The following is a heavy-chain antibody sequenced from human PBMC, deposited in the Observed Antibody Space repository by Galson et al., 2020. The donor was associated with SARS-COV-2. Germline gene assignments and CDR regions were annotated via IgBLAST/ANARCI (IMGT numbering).Heavy chain of an antibody. D-gene: IGHD6-19*01. CDR1: GFTFSSYA. CDR3: ARDLGAVAGIGGYFQH. Sequence: GGSLRLSCEASGFTFSSYAMHWVRQAPGKGLEWVAVISYDGNTQFYAASVQGRFTISRDNSKSALFLQMNSLRPEDTALYYCARDLGAVAGIGGYFQHWGQATLVTVAS. J-gene: IGHJ1*01. CDR2: ISYDGNTQ. V-gene: IGHV3-30*04.